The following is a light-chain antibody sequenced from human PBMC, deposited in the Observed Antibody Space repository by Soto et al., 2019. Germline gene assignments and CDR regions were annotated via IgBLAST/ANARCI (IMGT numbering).Light chain of an antibody. CDR3: QQSYSIPFT. CDR2: GAS. CDR1: QSISSF. V-gene: IGKV1-39*01. Sequence: DIQITQSPSSLSAFVGDGVSITCRASQSISSFLNWYQQTPGKAPKLLISGASSLQSGVPPRFRGSGSGTDFTLTIRSLQPEDSASYFCQQSYSIPFTVGQGTKVDIK. J-gene: IGKJ2*01.